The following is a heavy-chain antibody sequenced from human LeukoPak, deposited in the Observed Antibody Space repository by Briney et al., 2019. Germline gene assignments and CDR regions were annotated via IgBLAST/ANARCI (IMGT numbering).Heavy chain of an antibody. CDR3: ARVGSGRYFDY. CDR1: GFTFSSYS. D-gene: IGHD6-19*01. J-gene: IGHJ4*02. CDR2: ISSSSSNI. Sequence: GGSLRLSCAASGFTFSSYSINWVRQAPGKGLEWVSSISSSSSNIYYADSVKGRFTISRDNARNSLFLQMNSLRADDTGVYYCARVGSGRYFDYWGQGALVTVSS. V-gene: IGHV3-21*04.